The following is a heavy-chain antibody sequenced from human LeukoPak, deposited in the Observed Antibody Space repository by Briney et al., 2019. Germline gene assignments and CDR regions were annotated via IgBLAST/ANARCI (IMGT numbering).Heavy chain of an antibody. CDR3: ARDIVVVPAAIVSAYYYYYYGMDV. D-gene: IGHD2-2*01. V-gene: IGHV3-23*01. J-gene: IGHJ6*02. Sequence: GGPLRFSGEASGSTFTGYSWNWAPQAPGKGLEWVSTIMGGGVGTTYADSVKGRFTISRDNSKNTLYLQMNSLRAEDTAVYYCARDIVVVPAAIVSAYYYYYYGMDVWGQGTTVTVSS. CDR2: IMGGGVGT. CDR1: GSTFTGYS.